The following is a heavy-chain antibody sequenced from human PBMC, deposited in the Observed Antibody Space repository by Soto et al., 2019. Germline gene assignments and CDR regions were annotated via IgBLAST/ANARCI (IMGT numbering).Heavy chain of an antibody. D-gene: IGHD3-9*01. CDR2: IYYSGST. CDR3: ARANYDILTGYYPSYFDD. Sequence: SETLSLTCTVSGGSISSYYWSWIRQPPGKGLEWIGYIYYSGSTNYNPSLKSRVTISVDTSKNQFSLKLSSVTAADTAVYYCARANYDILTGYYPSYFDDWGQGTLVTVSS. CDR1: GGSISSYY. V-gene: IGHV4-59*01. J-gene: IGHJ4*02.